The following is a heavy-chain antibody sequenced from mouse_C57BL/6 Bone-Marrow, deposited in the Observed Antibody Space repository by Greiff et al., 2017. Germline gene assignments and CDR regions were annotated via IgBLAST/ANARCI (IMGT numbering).Heavy chain of an antibody. J-gene: IGHJ3*01. CDR3: ARDDYDEAY. V-gene: IGHV1-55*01. CDR1: GYTFTSYW. Sequence: QVQLQQPGAELVKPGASVKMSCKASGYTFTSYWITWVKQRPGQGLEWIGDIYPGSGSTNYNEKFKSKATLTLDTSSSTAYMQLSSLTSEDSAVYYCARDDYDEAYWGQGTLVTVSA. D-gene: IGHD2-4*01. CDR2: IYPGSGST.